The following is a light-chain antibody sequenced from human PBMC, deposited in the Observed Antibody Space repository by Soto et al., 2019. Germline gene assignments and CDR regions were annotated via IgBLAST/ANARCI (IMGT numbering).Light chain of an antibody. CDR1: QTVNSKF. Sequence: ESVLTQSPGSLSLSPGERATLSCRATQTVNSKFLNWYQHKPGQAPRLLIYGASLRATGMPDRFSGSRSGVGFTLTISRLQPEDSAVYFCQQYDDSRPAFTFGLGTKLE. CDR3: QQYDDSRPAFT. V-gene: IGKV3-20*01. CDR2: GAS. J-gene: IGKJ2*01.